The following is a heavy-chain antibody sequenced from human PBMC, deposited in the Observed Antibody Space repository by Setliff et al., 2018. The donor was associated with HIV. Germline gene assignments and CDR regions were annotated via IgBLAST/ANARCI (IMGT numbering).Heavy chain of an antibody. CDR1: GYTFTSYA. CDR3: ATRGEQLYFYGMDV. CDR2: IHTNTGDP. J-gene: IGHJ6*02. D-gene: IGHD1-26*01. V-gene: IGHV7-4-1*02. Sequence: GASVKVSCKASGYTFTSYAVNWVRQAPGQGLEWVGWIHTNTGDPTYAQGFTGRFVFSFDTSVSTAYLQISGPKAEDTAVYYCATRGEQLYFYGMDVWGQGTTVTVSS.